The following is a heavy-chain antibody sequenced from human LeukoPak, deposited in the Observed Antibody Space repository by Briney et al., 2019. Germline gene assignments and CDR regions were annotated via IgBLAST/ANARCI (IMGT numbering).Heavy chain of an antibody. CDR1: GGSISYAY. CDR3: ARVSCSSTSCPRRDALYV. CDR2: IYYSGST. Sequence: PSETLSLTCTVPGGSISYAYGSSIRQPPGKGLEWIDYIYYSGSTNYNPCLKSRVTISVDTSKNQFSLNLSSVTTADTAVYYCARVSCSSTSCPRRDALYVWGQGTMVTVSS. V-gene: IGHV4-59*01. D-gene: IGHD2-2*01. J-gene: IGHJ3*01.